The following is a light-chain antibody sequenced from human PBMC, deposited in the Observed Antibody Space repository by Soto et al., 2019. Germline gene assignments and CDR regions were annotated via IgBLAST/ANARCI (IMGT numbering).Light chain of an antibody. CDR2: DAS. V-gene: IGKV1-33*01. CDR1: QSISNY. CDR3: MQGSSRPMT. Sequence: EIQVTQPGSCLAASVGCRVTITCRASQSISNYLNWYQQKAGMAPKLLIFDASNLATGVPSRFSGSRSGPDFTLTISRVEADDVGTYYCMQGSSRPMTFGQGTRLEIK. J-gene: IGKJ5*01.